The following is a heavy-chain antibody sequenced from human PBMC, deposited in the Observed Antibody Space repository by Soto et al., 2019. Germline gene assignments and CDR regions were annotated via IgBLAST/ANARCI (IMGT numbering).Heavy chain of an antibody. D-gene: IGHD2-15*01. Sequence: SETLSLTCAVYGGSFSGYYWSWIRQPPGKGLEWIGEINHSGSANYNPSLKSRVTISVDTSKNQFSLKLSSVTAADTAVYYYARGGRYCSGGSCYRGMGYYYMDFWGKGTSVTVSS. J-gene: IGHJ6*03. V-gene: IGHV4-34*01. CDR3: ARGGRYCSGGSCYRGMGYYYMDF. CDR1: GGSFSGYY. CDR2: INHSGSA.